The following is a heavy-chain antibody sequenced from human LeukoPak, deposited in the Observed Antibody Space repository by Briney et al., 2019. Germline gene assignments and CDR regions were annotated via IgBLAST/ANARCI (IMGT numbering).Heavy chain of an antibody. CDR1: GFTFNSYE. J-gene: IGHJ3*02. Sequence: GGSLRLSCAASGFTFNSYEMNWVRQAPGKGREGVSYISSSSSTIYYADSVKGRFTISRDNAKNSLYLQMNSLRAEDTAVYYCARELVVPLDAFDIWGQGTMVTVSS. V-gene: IGHV3-48*01. CDR2: ISSSSSTI. D-gene: IGHD6-13*01. CDR3: ARELVVPLDAFDI.